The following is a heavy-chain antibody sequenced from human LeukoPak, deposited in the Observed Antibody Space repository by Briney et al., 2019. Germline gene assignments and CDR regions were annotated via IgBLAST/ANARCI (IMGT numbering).Heavy chain of an antibody. CDR2: IRYDGSNK. CDR3: ANCYSGSYDFDY. J-gene: IGHJ4*02. Sequence: GGSPRLSCAASGFTFSSYGMHWVRQAPGKGLGWVAFIRYDGSNKYYADSVKGRFTISRDDSKNTLYLQMNSLRAEDTAVYYCANCYSGSYDFDYWGQGTLVTVSS. CDR1: GFTFSSYG. V-gene: IGHV3-30*02. D-gene: IGHD1-26*01.